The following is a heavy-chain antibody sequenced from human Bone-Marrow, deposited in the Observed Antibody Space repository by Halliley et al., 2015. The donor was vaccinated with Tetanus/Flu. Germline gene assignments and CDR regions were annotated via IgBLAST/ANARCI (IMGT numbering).Heavy chain of an antibody. CDR3: ARRYSGYDRYFDY. J-gene: IGHJ4*02. D-gene: IGHD5-12*01. CDR1: GGSIISSTW. CDR2: VYYSGSV. Sequence: GLVKPSGTLSLTCAVSGGSIISSTWWSWVRQPPGKGLEWIGDVYYSGSVDYNPSLQSRVTISVDKSENQFSLRLSSVTAADTAMYYCARRYSGYDRYFDYWGQGTLVTVSS. V-gene: IGHV4-4*02.